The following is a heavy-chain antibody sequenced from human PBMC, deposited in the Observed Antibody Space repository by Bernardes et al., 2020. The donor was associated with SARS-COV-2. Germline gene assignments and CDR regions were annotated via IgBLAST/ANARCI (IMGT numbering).Heavy chain of an antibody. CDR2: IYYSGST. V-gene: IGHV4-59*01. D-gene: IGHD2-2*01. CDR1: GGSISSSY. Sequence: SDALTRTCTVSGGSISSSYWSWIRQPPGQGLEWIGYIYYSGSTNYNPSLKSRVTISVDTSKNQFSLKLSSVTAADTAVYYCARIGLGNIVVVPAALGYYYMDVWGKGTTVTGSS. CDR3: ARIGLGNIVVVPAALGYYYMDV. J-gene: IGHJ6*03.